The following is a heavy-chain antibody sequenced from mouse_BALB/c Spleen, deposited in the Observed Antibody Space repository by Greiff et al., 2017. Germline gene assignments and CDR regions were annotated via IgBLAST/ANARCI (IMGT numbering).Heavy chain of an antibody. Sequence: EVKRVESGGGLVKPGGSLKLSCAASGFTFSSYAMSWVRQTPEKRLEWVASISSGGSTYYPDSVKGRFTISRDNARNILYLQMSSLRSEDTAMYYCANYYGSSYYAMDYWGQGTSVTVSS. CDR3: ANYYGSSYYAMDY. V-gene: IGHV5-6-5*01. CDR2: ISSGGST. CDR1: GFTFSSYA. D-gene: IGHD1-1*01. J-gene: IGHJ4*01.